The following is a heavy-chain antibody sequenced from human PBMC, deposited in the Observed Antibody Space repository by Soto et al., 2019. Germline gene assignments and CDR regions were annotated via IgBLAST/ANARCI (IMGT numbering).Heavy chain of an antibody. D-gene: IGHD3-3*01. Sequence: SETLSLTCTVSGGSISSGGYYWSWIRQHPGKGLEWIGYIYYSGSTYYNPSLKSRVTISVDTSKNQFSLKLSSVTAADTAVYYCARFSDFWSGYYSYKWFDPWGQGTLGTVSS. J-gene: IGHJ5*02. CDR3: ARFSDFWSGYYSYKWFDP. CDR1: GGSISSGGYY. V-gene: IGHV4-31*03. CDR2: IYYSGST.